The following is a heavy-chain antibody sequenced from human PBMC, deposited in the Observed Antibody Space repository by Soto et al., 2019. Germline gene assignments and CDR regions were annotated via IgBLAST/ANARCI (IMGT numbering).Heavy chain of an antibody. CDR2: IYYSGST. J-gene: IGHJ4*02. CDR3: ARMTTPSYFDY. CDR1: GGSISSYY. Sequence: SETLSLTCTVSGGSISSYYWSWIRQPPGKGLEWIGYIYYSGSTNYNPPLKSRVTISVDTSKNQFSLKLSSVTAADTAVYYCARMTTPSYFDYWGQGTLVTVSS. D-gene: IGHD4-4*01. V-gene: IGHV4-59*01.